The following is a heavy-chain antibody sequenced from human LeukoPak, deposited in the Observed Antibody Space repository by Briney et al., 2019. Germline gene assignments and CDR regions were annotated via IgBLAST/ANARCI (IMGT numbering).Heavy chain of an antibody. J-gene: IGHJ2*01. CDR1: GGSISSSSYY. D-gene: IGHD6-19*01. CDR2: IYYSGST. CDR3: ARTPYSSGWQYWYFDL. V-gene: IGHV4-39*02. Sequence: SETLSLTCTVSGGSISSSSYYWGWIRQTPGKGLEWIGNIYYSGSTNYNPSLKSRVTISIDTSKTHFSLKLSSVTAADTAVYYCARTPYSSGWQYWYFDLWGRGTLVTVSS.